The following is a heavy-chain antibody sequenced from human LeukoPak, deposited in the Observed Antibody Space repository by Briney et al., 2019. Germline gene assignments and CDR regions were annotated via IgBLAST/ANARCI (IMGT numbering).Heavy chain of an antibody. CDR2: IKGNGGST. Sequence: GGSLRLSCTVSGFTLYDYGMSWVRHATGKGVEWVSGIKGNGGSTGYGDSMKGRFTISRDNAKNSLYLQMNSLRVEDTALYHCARNYHGSGSTAFDIWGQGTMVTVSS. CDR1: GFTLYDYG. D-gene: IGHD3-10*01. CDR3: ARNYHGSGSTAFDI. V-gene: IGHV3-20*01. J-gene: IGHJ3*02.